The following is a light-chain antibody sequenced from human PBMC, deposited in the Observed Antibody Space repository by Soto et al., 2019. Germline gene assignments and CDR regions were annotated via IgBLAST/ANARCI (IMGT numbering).Light chain of an antibody. J-gene: IGKJ2*01. CDR2: GAS. V-gene: IGKV3-15*01. Sequence: EIVMTQSPATLSLSPGERAALSCRASQSINSELAWYQQKPGQPPRLLIYGASTRATGVPARFTGSESGSESTLTISGLQSEDFAVYYCQQGLNWPLTFGQGTRLEI. CDR3: QQGLNWPLT. CDR1: QSINSE.